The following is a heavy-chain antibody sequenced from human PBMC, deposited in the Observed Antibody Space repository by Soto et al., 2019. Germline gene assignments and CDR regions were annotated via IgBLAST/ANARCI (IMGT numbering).Heavy chain of an antibody. CDR1: GFTFSSYA. CDR2: ISYDGSNK. J-gene: IGHJ6*02. CDR3: ARGGLRFVDWLAYGMDV. Sequence: QVQLVESGGGVVQPGRSLRLSCAASGFTFSSYAMHWVRQAPGKGLEWVAVISYDGSNKYYADSVKGRFTISRDNSKNTLYLQMNSLRAEDTAVYYCARGGLRFVDWLAYGMDVWGQGTTVTVSS. V-gene: IGHV3-30-3*01. D-gene: IGHD3-3*01.